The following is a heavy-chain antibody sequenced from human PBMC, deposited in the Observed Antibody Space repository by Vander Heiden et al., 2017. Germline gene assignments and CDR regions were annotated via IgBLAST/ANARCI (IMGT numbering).Heavy chain of an antibody. D-gene: IGHD1-26*01. CDR3: AAEDGVLPGDY. CDR1: GFTFTSSA. CDR2: IVVGIGNT. J-gene: IGHJ4*02. V-gene: IGHV1-58*01. Sequence: QMQLVQSGPEVKKPGTSVKVSCKASGFTFTSSAGQWVRQARGQRLEWVGWIVVGIGNTNYAQKFQERVTITRDMSTSTAYMELSSLRSEDTAVYYCAAEDGVLPGDYWGQGTLVTVSS.